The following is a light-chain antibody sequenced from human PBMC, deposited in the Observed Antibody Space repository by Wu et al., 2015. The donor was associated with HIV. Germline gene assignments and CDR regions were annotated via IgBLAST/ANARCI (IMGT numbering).Light chain of an antibody. J-gene: IGKJ2*01. V-gene: IGKV1-27*01. CDR2: AAS. Sequence: DIQMTQSPSSLSASVGDRVTTTCRASQGISNYLAWYQQKPGKVPKLLIYAASTLQSGVPSRFSGSGSGTDFTLTISSLQPEDFATYYCQQSYSTLMYTFGQGTKLEIK. CDR3: QQSYSTLMYT. CDR1: QGISNY.